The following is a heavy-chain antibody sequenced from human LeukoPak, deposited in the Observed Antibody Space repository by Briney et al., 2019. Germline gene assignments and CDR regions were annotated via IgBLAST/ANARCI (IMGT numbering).Heavy chain of an antibody. CDR3: AREGGPYRPLDY. CDR1: GGSISSSY. CDR2: IYYSGST. Sequence: SETLSLTCTVSGGSISSSYWSWIRQPPGKGLEWIGYIYYSGSTNYNPSLKSRVTISVDTSANHVSLQLTSVTAADTAVYYCAREGGPYRPLDYSGQGTLVTVSS. J-gene: IGHJ4*02. V-gene: IGHV4-59*12.